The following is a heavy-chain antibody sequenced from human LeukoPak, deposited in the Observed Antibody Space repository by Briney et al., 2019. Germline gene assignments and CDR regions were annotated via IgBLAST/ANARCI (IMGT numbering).Heavy chain of an antibody. CDR1: GGSINSYY. J-gene: IGHJ4*02. V-gene: IGHV4-59*01. CDR2: IYYSGST. Sequence: SETLSLTCTVSGGSINSYYWSWIRQPPGKGLEWIGYIYYSGSTNYNPSLKSRDTISVDTSKNQFSLKLSSVTAADTAVYYCARGAWDDILTPFDYWGQGILVTVSS. D-gene: IGHD3-9*01. CDR3: ARGAWDDILTPFDY.